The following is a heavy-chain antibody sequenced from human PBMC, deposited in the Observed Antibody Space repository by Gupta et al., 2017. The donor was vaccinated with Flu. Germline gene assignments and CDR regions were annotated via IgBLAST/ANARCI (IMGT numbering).Heavy chain of an antibody. V-gene: IGHV6-1*01. CDR2: TYYKSKWSN. CDR1: VSSNSAA. D-gene: IGHD5-18*01. Sequence: VSSNSAAWNWIRQSPSRGLEWLGRTYYKSKWSNNYAVSVKSRMTINPDTSKNQFSLQLNSVTPEDTAVYFCAGGRDTDMVYWGQGTPGTVSS. J-gene: IGHJ4*02. CDR3: AGGRDTDMVY.